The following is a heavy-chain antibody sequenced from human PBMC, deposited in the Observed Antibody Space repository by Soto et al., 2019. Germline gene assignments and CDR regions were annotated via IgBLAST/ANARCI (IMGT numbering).Heavy chain of an antibody. Sequence: WGSLRLSCAASGFTVSSNYMNWARQAPGKGLEWLSIIYSDGTTYYADSVKGRFTISRDNFKNTLYLQMNKLRAEDRAVYYRAISSSWGQGSLVTVSS. V-gene: IGHV3-53*01. D-gene: IGHD2-2*01. J-gene: IGHJ4*02. CDR3: AISSS. CDR1: GFTVSSNY. CDR2: IYSDGTT.